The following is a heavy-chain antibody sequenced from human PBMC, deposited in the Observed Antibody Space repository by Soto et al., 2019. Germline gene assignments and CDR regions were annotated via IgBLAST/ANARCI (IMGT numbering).Heavy chain of an antibody. Sequence: EVQLLESGGGLVQPGGSLRLSCAASGFTFSSYAMSWVRQAPGKGLEWVSAISGSGGSTYYADSVKGRFTISRDNSKNTLYLQMNSLRAEDTAVYYCAKAHGDFWSGYYTQYYYYYGMDVWGQGTTVTVSS. CDR1: GFTFSSYA. J-gene: IGHJ6*02. CDR3: AKAHGDFWSGYYTQYYYYYGMDV. CDR2: ISGSGGST. D-gene: IGHD3-3*01. V-gene: IGHV3-23*01.